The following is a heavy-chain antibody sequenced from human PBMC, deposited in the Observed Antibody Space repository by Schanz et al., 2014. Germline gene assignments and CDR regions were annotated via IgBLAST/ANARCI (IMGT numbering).Heavy chain of an antibody. CDR3: ALMSAYFDY. J-gene: IGHJ4*02. Sequence: EVQLVESGGGLIQPGGSLRLSCAASGFTVSSNYMSWVRQAPGKGLEWVSAINSGGDSTYYADSVKGRLTISRDNSKNTLYLQMNSLRADDTAVYYCALMSAYFDYWGQGTLVTVSS. CDR1: GFTVSSNY. D-gene: IGHD2-8*01. CDR2: INSGGDST. V-gene: IGHV3-53*01.